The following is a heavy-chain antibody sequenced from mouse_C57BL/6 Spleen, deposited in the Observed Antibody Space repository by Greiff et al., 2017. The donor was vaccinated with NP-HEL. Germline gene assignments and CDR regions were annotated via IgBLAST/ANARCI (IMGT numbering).Heavy chain of an antibody. CDR2: ILPGRGST. D-gene: IGHD1-1*01. J-gene: IGHJ4*01. CDR1: GYTFTGYW. Sequence: VQLQQSGAELMKPGASVKLSCKATGYTFTGYWIEWVKQRPGHGLEWIGEILPGRGSTNYNEKFKGKATFTADTSSNTAYMQLSSLTTEDSAIYYCAGGSYYGSSYNYAMDYWGQGTSVTVSA. V-gene: IGHV1-9*01. CDR3: AGGSYYGSSYNYAMDY.